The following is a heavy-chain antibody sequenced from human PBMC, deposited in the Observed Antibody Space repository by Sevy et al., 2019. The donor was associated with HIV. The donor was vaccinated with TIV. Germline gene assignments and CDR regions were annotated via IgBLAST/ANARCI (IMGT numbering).Heavy chain of an antibody. D-gene: IGHD4-17*01. J-gene: IGHJ4*02. CDR2: IHDSGST. CDR3: ARALFDYGDYGYGNYFDY. V-gene: IGHV4-59*01. Sequence: SETLSLSCTASGGSISSYYWSWIRQPPGKGLEWIGYIHDSGSTNYNPSLKSRVTISLDTSKNQFSLRLSCVTAADTAVYYCARALFDYGDYGYGNYFDYWGQGTLVTVSS. CDR1: GGSISSYY.